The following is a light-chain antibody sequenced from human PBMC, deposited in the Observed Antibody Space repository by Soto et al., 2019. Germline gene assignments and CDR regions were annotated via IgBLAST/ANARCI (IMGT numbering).Light chain of an antibody. V-gene: IGKV3-11*01. CDR3: QQRSSWPIT. CDR2: DAS. Sequence: EIVLTQSPVTLSLYTGERATLSCRASQSVSSYLAWYQQKPGQAPRLLIYDASNRATGIPARFSGSGSGTDFTVTISRLEPEDFAVYYCQQRSSWPITFGQGTRLEIK. CDR1: QSVSSY. J-gene: IGKJ5*01.